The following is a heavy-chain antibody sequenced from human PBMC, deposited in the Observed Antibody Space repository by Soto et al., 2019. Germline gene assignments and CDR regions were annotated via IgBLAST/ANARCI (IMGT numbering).Heavy chain of an antibody. V-gene: IGHV3-64*01. CDR1: GLTFSNYE. J-gene: IGHJ6*03. D-gene: IGHD6-13*01. CDR2: ISNNGAHT. Sequence: EAQLVESGGGLVQPGGSLRLSCAASGLTFSNYEMHWVRQAPGKGLEYVSGISNNGAHTDYAKSVKGRFTISRDNSENTLYLQMGSLRAEDMALYYCARRGYGSRWPNVYMDVWGKGTTVTVSS. CDR3: ARRGYGSRWPNVYMDV.